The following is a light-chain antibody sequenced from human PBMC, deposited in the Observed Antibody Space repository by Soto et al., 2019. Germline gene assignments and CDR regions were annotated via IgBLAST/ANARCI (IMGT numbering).Light chain of an antibody. CDR1: QGISNY. Sequence: DIQMTQSPSSLAASVGDRVTISCRASQGISNYLALYQQKPGKAPKLLIYATSTLQSGVSSRFTGSGSGTDFTLTISSLQPEDVATYYCQKYNWPPFTFGPGTKVDI. CDR3: QKYNWPPFT. CDR2: ATS. V-gene: IGKV1-27*01. J-gene: IGKJ3*01.